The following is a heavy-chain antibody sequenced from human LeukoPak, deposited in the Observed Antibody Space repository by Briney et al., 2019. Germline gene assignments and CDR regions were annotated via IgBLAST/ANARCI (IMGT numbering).Heavy chain of an antibody. CDR3: AIRGIWDLQIGHLFDP. D-gene: IGHD3-16*01. CDR1: GGSLSSSTNY. Sequence: PSETLSLTCTVSGGSLSSSTNYWGWIRQPPGKGLEWIGSMYYSGGTHYNPSLKTRATISPDTSKNQYSLRLTSVTAADTAIYYCAIRGIWDLQIGHLFDPWGQGILVIVSS. J-gene: IGHJ5*02. V-gene: IGHV4-39*01. CDR2: MYYSGGT.